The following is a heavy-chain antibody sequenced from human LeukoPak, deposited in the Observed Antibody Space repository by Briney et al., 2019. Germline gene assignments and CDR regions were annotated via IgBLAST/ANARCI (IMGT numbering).Heavy chain of an antibody. Sequence: ASVKVSCKASGYTFTSYGISWVRQAPGQGLEWMGWISAYNGNTNYAQKLQGRVTMTTDTSTSTAYMELRSLRSGDTAVYYCAREVFTKPAFDIWGQGTMVTVSS. CDR2: ISAYNGNT. CDR3: AREVFTKPAFDI. J-gene: IGHJ3*02. CDR1: GYTFTSYG. V-gene: IGHV1-18*01. D-gene: IGHD2-2*01.